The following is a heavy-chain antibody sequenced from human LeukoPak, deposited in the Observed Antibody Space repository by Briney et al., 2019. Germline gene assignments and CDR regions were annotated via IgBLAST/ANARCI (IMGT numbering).Heavy chain of an antibody. D-gene: IGHD5-18*01. J-gene: IGHJ5*02. Sequence: GGSLRLSCEGSAFIFSGHWMNWVRQAPGKGLEWVANIREERGQEYYVDSVKGRFTISKNSAKNSLYLQMNTLRVEDTAMYYCASLDTAKQPLANHWGQGTLVTVSS. CDR3: ASLDTAKQPLANH. CDR2: IREERGQE. CDR1: AFIFSGHW. V-gene: IGHV3-7*03.